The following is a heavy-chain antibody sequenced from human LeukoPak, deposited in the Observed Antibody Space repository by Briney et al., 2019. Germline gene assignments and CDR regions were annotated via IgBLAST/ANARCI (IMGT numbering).Heavy chain of an antibody. D-gene: IGHD3-9*01. CDR3: ARFRHHKTGYRNPFDY. CDR2: IYYSGGT. V-gene: IGHV4-30-4*01. CDR1: GGSISSGDYY. Sequence: SETLSLTCTVSGGSISSGDYYWSWIRQPPGKGLEWIGYIYYSGGTYYNPSLKSRVTISVDTSKNQFSLKLSSVTAADTAVYYCARFRHHKTGYRNPFDYWGQGTLVTVSS. J-gene: IGHJ4*02.